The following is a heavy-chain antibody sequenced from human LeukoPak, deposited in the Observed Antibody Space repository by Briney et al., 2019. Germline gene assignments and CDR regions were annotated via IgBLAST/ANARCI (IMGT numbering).Heavy chain of an antibody. CDR3: ARGPHYGGNY. V-gene: IGHV3-66*01. J-gene: IGHJ4*02. Sequence: GGSLRLSCAASGFTVSSDYMSWVRQAPGRGLEWVSVIYSDGSIYYAHSVKGRFIISRDKWRNTVYLQMNSLRADDTAVYYCARGPHYGGNYWGQGTLVTVSS. CDR2: IYSDGSI. D-gene: IGHD4-23*01. CDR1: GFTVSSDY.